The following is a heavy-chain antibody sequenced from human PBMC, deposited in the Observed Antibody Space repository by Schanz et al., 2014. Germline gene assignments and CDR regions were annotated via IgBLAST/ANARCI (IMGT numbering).Heavy chain of an antibody. Sequence: QVQLVQSGAEVKKPGSSVKVSCKASGGTFSSFGINWVRQAPGQGLEWMGWMNPDSGNTNYAQKLQGRVTMTTDTSTSTAYMELRSLRSDDTAVYYCARGGYSSGWYDRDIAHFDYWGQGTLVTVSS. CDR1: GGTFSSFG. V-gene: IGHV1-18*01. CDR3: ARGGYSSGWYDRDIAHFDY. CDR2: MNPDSGNT. D-gene: IGHD6-19*01. J-gene: IGHJ4*02.